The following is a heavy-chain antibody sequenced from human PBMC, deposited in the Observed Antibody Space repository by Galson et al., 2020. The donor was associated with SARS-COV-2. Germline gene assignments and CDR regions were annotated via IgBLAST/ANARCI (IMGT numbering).Heavy chain of an antibody. Sequence: GGSLRLSCEASGFTIDDYAMYWVRQAPGKGLEWVSGISWNSESVAYADSVKGRFTLSRDNAKNSLYLQMNSLRPEDTALYYCAKDSYDVLTGYSYLDSWGQGTLFTVSS. CDR3: AKDSYDVLTGYSYLDS. J-gene: IGHJ5*02. V-gene: IGHV3-9*01. D-gene: IGHD3-9*01. CDR1: GFTIDDYA. CDR2: ISWNSESV.